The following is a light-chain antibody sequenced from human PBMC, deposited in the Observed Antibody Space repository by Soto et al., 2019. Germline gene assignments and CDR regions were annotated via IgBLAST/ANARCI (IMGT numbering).Light chain of an antibody. V-gene: IGKV4-1*01. CDR2: WAS. CDR1: QSLLYSSNNKNY. J-gene: IGKJ1*01. Sequence: DIVMTQSQDSLAVSLGERATINCKSSQSLLYSSNNKNYLAWYQQKPGQPPKLLIYWASTRESGVPDRFSGSGSGTDFTLTISSLQAEDAAVYYCQQYFTTPWTFGQGTKGGYQ. CDR3: QQYFTTPWT.